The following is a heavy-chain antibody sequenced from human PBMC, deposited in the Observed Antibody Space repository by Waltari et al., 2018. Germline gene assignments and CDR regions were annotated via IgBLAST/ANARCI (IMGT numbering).Heavy chain of an antibody. CDR1: GGSFSGYY. Sequence: QVQLQQWGAGLLKPSETLSLTCAVYGGSFSGYYWSWIRQPPGKGLEWIGEINPSGSTYYSPSLKSRVTISVDTSTNQFSLKLSSVTAADTAVDYCARGRGYSGYGMNYWGQGTLVTVSS. V-gene: IGHV4-34*01. CDR3: ARGRGYSGYGMNY. D-gene: IGHD5-12*01. CDR2: INPSGST. J-gene: IGHJ4*02.